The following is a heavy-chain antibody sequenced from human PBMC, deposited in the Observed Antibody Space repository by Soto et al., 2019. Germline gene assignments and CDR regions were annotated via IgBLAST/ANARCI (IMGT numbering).Heavy chain of an antibody. CDR2: INPSGGST. J-gene: IGHJ3*02. D-gene: IGHD4-4*01. CDR1: GYTYTSYY. V-gene: IGHV1-46*01. Sequence: ASVNVSRKASGYTYTSYYMHWVRQAPGQGLEWMGIINPSGGSTSYAQKFQGRVTMTRDTSTSTVYMELSSLRSEDTAVYYCARVRLQDDAFDIWGQGTMVTVSS. CDR3: ARVRLQDDAFDI.